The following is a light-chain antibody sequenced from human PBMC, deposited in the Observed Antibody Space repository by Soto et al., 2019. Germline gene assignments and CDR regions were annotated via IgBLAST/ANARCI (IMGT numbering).Light chain of an antibody. J-gene: IGKJ4*01. CDR3: MQVLQTLT. V-gene: IGKV2-28*01. CDR1: QSLLHSTGYNY. CDR2: LGS. Sequence: DIVMTQSPLSLPVTPGEPASISCRSSQSLLHSTGYNYLDWYLQKPGQSPQLLIYLGSNRASGVPDRLSGIGSGTDFTLKISRVEAEDLGVYYCMQVLQTLTFGGGTKVEIK.